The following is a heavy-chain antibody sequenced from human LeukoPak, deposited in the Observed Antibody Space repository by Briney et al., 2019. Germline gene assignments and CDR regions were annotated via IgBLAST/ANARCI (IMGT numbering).Heavy chain of an antibody. CDR3: VTAVTTSSRDAFDI. V-gene: IGHV4-39*01. Sequence: SETLSLTCAVSGASISGSNYYWAWIRQPPGKGLEWIGTIHHSGRTYYNPSLKTRVTMSVDTSKNQCSLNMTSVTAAHTAVYYCVTAVTTSSRDAFDIWGQGAMVIVSA. D-gene: IGHD4-17*01. CDR1: GASISGSNYY. J-gene: IGHJ3*02. CDR2: IHHSGRT.